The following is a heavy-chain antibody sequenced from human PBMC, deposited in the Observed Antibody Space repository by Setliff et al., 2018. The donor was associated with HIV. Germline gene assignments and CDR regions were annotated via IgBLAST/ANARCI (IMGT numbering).Heavy chain of an antibody. D-gene: IGHD3-10*01. CDR1: GFTFSSYA. CDR2: ISGSGGDT. J-gene: IGHJ4*02. CDR3: AKKTAAYTSGSWLYY. Sequence: GGSLRLSCASSGFTFSSYAMTWVRQAPGKGLECVAVISGSGGDTYYADSVKGRFVISREKSKSTLYLQMNSLRAEDTAVYYCAKKTAAYTSGSWLYYWGQGTLVTVSS. V-gene: IGHV3-23*01.